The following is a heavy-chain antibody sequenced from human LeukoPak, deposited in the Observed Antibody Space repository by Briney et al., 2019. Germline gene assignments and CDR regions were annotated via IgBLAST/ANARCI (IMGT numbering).Heavy chain of an antibody. J-gene: IGHJ4*02. V-gene: IGHV4-34*01. D-gene: IGHD3-22*01. CDR3: ARGQINYYDSSGYFTPHYYFDY. Sequence: PSETLSLTCAVYGGSFSGYYWSWICQPPGKGLEWIGEINHSGSTNYNPSLKSRVTISVDTSKNQFSLKLSSVTAADTAVYYCARGQINYYDSSGYFTPHYYFDYWGQGTLVTVSS. CDR1: GGSFSGYY. CDR2: INHSGST.